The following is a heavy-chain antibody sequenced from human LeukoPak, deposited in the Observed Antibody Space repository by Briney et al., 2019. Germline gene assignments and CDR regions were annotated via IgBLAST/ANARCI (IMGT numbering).Heavy chain of an antibody. D-gene: IGHD1-1*01. V-gene: IGHV4-34*01. J-gene: IGHJ6*03. CDR2: INHSGST. Sequence: SETLSLTCTVSGGSINSYYWSWIRQPPGKGLEWIGEINHSGSTNYNPSLKSRVTISVDTSKNQFSLKLSSVTAADTAVYYCARGRTWRGYMDVWGKGTTVTVSS. CDR1: GGSINSYY. CDR3: ARGRTWRGYMDV.